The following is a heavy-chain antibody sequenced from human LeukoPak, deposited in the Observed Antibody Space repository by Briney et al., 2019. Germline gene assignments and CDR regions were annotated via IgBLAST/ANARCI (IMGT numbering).Heavy chain of an antibody. D-gene: IGHD5-18*01. J-gene: IGHJ3*02. CDR1: GGPISSGGYY. Sequence: SQTLSLTCTVSGGPISSGGYYWSWIRQHPGKGLEWIGYIYYSGSTYYNPSLKSRVTISVDTSKNQFSLKLSSVTAADTAVYYCARDTAMAHDAFDIWGQGTMVTVSS. CDR3: ARDTAMAHDAFDI. V-gene: IGHV4-31*03. CDR2: IYYSGST.